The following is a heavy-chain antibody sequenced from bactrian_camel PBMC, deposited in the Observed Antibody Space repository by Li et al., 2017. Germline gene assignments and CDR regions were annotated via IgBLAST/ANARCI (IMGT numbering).Heavy chain of an antibody. CDR3: ANSRERYSDYVHVY. J-gene: IGHJ4*01. CDR1: GFTFSSYA. D-gene: IGHD4*01. CDR2: INSGGGST. V-gene: IGHV3S31*01. Sequence: VQLVESGGGLVEPGGSLRLSCAASGFTFSSYAMFWVRQAPGKGLEWVSAINSGGGSTYYADSVKGRFTISRDNAKNMLYLHLNSLKTEDTAMYYCANSRERYSDYVHVYWGQGTQVTVS.